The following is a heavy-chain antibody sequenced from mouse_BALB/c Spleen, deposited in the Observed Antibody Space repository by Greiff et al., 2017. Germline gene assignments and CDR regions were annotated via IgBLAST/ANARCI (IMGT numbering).Heavy chain of an antibody. CDR2: IRNKANGYTT. V-gene: IGHV7-3*02. Sequence: EVMLVESGGGLVQPGGSLRLSCATSGFTFTDYYMSWVRQPPGKALEWLGFIRNKANGYTTEYSASVKGRFTISRDNSQSILYLQMNTLRAEDSATYYCARDRVLDYWGQGTTLTVSS. CDR1: GFTFTDYY. J-gene: IGHJ2*01. CDR3: ARDRVLDY.